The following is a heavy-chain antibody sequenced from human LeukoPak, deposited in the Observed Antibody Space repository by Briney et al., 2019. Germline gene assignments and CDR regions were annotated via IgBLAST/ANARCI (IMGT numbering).Heavy chain of an antibody. CDR2: ISYDGSNK. Sequence: PGGSLRLSCAASGFTFSSCGMHWVRQAPGKGLEWVAVISYDGSNKYYADSVKGRFTISRDNSKNTLYLQMNSLRAEDTAVYYCAKGLEGYCSSTSCPYFDYWGQGTLVTVSS. CDR3: AKGLEGYCSSTSCPYFDY. V-gene: IGHV3-30*18. D-gene: IGHD2-2*01. J-gene: IGHJ4*02. CDR1: GFTFSSCG.